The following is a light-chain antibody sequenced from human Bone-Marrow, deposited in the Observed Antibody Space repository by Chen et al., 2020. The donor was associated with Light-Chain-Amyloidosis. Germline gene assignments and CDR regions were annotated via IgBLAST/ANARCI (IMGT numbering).Light chain of an antibody. CDR1: SSDVGAYTY. Sequence: QSALTQPRSVSGSLGRAVTISSTGTSSDVGAYTYVSWYQQHPGKAPKLIIYDVNKRPSGVPDRFSGSQSGSTASLTISRLQADDESDYFCSSYAGTYTWVFGGGTKLTVL. V-gene: IGLV2-11*01. CDR3: SSYAGTYTWV. J-gene: IGLJ3*02. CDR2: DVN.